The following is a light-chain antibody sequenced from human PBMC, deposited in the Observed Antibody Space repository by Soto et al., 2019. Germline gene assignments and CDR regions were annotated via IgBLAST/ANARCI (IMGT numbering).Light chain of an antibody. CDR3: QQHNSFPRT. Sequence: DIQMTQSPSTLSASIGDKVTITCRATQSISSWLAWYQHKPGEAPKLLIYDASDLETGVPLRFSGRGSETEFTLTINGLQPDDFATYYCQQHNSFPRTFGQGTKVEI. CDR1: QSISSW. V-gene: IGKV1-5*01. CDR2: DAS. J-gene: IGKJ1*01.